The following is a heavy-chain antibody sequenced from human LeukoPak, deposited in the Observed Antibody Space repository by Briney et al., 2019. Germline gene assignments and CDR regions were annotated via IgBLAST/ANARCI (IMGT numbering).Heavy chain of an antibody. D-gene: IGHD3-22*01. V-gene: IGHV3-48*03. CDR3: ARANYHDISGYDY. CDR2: ITSSGSTI. CDR1: GFTFRSYE. J-gene: IGHJ4*02. Sequence: GGSLRLSCAASGFTFRSYEMNWVRQAPGKGLEWVSYITSSGSTIYYADSVKGRFTISRDNAKNSLYLQMNSLRAEDTAVYYCARANYHDISGYDYWGQGTLVTVSS.